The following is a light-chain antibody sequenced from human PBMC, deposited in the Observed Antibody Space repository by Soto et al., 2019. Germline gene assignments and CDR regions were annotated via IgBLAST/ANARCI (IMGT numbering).Light chain of an antibody. Sequence: QSVLTQPPSAPGSPGQSVTISCTGTSSDVGGYNYVSWYQQHPDKAPKLIIYEVSKRPSGVPDRFSGSKSGNTASLTVSGLQAEDEADYYCSSYGGYNNVIFGGGTKLTVL. CDR1: SSDVGGYNY. V-gene: IGLV2-8*01. CDR2: EVS. CDR3: SSYGGYNNVI. J-gene: IGLJ2*01.